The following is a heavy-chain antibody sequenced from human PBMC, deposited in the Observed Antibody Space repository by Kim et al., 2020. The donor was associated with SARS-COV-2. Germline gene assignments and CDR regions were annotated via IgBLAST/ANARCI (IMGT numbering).Heavy chain of an antibody. J-gene: IGHJ4*02. D-gene: IGHD2-21*02. Sequence: DSVEGPVTISRDNAKNSLYLQMNSLRAEDTTVCYCARDDLVMVTTKELDYWGQGTLVTVSS. CDR3: ARDDLVMVTTKELDY. V-gene: IGHV3-11*04.